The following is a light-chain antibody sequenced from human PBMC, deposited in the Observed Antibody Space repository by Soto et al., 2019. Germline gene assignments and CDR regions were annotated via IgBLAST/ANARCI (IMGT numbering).Light chain of an antibody. Sequence: QSALTQPRSVSGSPGQSITISCTGTSNDIGGYNYVSWYQQHPGEAPKLIIYEVSNRPSGVSNRFSGSKSDNTASLTITGLQAEDEASYYCSSYTITHIPVIFGGGTQLT. CDR3: SSYTITHIPVI. CDR1: SNDIGGYNY. J-gene: IGLJ2*01. CDR2: EVS. V-gene: IGLV2-14*01.